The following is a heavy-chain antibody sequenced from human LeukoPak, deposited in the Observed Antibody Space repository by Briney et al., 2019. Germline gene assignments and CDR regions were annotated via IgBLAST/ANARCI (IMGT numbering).Heavy chain of an antibody. D-gene: IGHD3-22*01. CDR1: GYSISSGYY. Sequence: PSETLSLTCTVSGYSISSGYYWGWIRQPPGKGLEWIGSIYHSGSTYYNPSLKSRVTISVDTSKNQFSLKLSSVTAADTAVYYCAGEDYYDSSGYVYWGQGTLVTVSS. CDR2: IYHSGST. V-gene: IGHV4-38-2*02. J-gene: IGHJ4*02. CDR3: AGEDYYDSSGYVY.